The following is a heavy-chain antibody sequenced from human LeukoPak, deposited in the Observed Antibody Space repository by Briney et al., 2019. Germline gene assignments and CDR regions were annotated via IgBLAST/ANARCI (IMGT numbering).Heavy chain of an antibody. CDR2: ISWNSGSI. V-gene: IGHV3-9*01. J-gene: IGHJ6*03. Sequence: PGRSLRLSCAASGFTFDDYAMPWVRQAPGKGLEWVSGISWNSGSIGYADSVKGRFTISRDNAKNSLYLQMNSLRAEDTALYYCATQYSNYDYYYYYMDVWGKGTTVTVSS. D-gene: IGHD4-11*01. CDR3: ATQYSNYDYYYYYMDV. CDR1: GFTFDDYA.